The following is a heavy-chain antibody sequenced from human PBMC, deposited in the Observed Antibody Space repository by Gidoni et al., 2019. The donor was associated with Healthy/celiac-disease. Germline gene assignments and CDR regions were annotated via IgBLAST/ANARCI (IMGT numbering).Heavy chain of an antibody. V-gene: IGHV1-69*01. CDR2: IIPIFGTE. D-gene: IGHD2-21*01. J-gene: IGHJ4*02. Sequence: QVQLVQSGAEVKKPGSSVKVSCKASGGTFSSYAISWVRQAPGQGLEWMGGIIPIFGTENYEQKFQGRVTITADESTSTAYMELSSLRSEDTAVYYCARDQGSRVYCGGDCYSFDYWGQGTLVTVSS. CDR1: GGTFSSYA. CDR3: ARDQGSRVYCGGDCYSFDY.